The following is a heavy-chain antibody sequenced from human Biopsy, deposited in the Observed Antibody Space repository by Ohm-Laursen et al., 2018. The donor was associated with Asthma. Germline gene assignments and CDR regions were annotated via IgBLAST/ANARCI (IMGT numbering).Heavy chain of an antibody. Sequence: SSVKVSCKSLGGTFNTYVIGWVRQAPGQGLEWMGGINSVFGTTTYPQKFQDRVTITADDSTSTVYMELSSLRSEDTAVYYCARKAGSCISRACYSLDFWGQGALVTVSS. CDR1: GGTFNTYV. V-gene: IGHV1-69*01. J-gene: IGHJ4*02. CDR2: INSVFGTT. CDR3: ARKAGSCISRACYSLDF. D-gene: IGHD2-15*01.